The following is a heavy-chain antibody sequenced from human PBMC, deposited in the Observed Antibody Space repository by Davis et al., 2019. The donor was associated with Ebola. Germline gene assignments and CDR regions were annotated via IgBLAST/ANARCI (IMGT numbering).Heavy chain of an antibody. Sequence: PGGSLRLSCAVYGGSFSGYYWSWIRQPPGKGLEWIGEINHSGSTNYNPSLKSRVTISVDTSKNQFSLKLSSVTAADTAVYYCARGDYTQGWFDPWGQGTLVTVSS. CDR3: ARGDYTQGWFDP. J-gene: IGHJ5*02. V-gene: IGHV4-34*01. D-gene: IGHD4-11*01. CDR2: INHSGST. CDR1: GGSFSGYY.